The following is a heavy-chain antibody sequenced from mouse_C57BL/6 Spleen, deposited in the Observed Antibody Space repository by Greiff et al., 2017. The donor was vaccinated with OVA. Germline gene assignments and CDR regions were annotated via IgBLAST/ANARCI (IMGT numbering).Heavy chain of an antibody. D-gene: IGHD1-1*01. CDR2: ISSGGSYT. CDR1: GFTFSSYG. CDR3: ARHYYGSSSWYFDV. J-gene: IGHJ1*03. V-gene: IGHV5-6*01. Sequence: DVHLVESGGDLVKPGGSLKLSCAASGFTFSSYGMSWVRQTPDKRLEWVATISSGGSYTYYPDSVKGRFTISRDNAKNTLYLQMSSLKSEDTAMYYCARHYYGSSSWYFDVWGTGTTVTVSS.